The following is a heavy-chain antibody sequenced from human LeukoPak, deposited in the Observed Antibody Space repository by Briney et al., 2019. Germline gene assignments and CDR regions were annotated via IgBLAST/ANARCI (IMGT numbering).Heavy chain of an antibody. CDR1: GYTFTSYD. CDR3: ARKEDGYNHFDC. Sequence: ASVKVSCKASGYTFTSYDINWVRQATGQGLEWMGWMNPNSGNTGYAQKFQGRVTMTRNTSISTAYMELSSLRSEDTAVYYCARKEDGYNHFDCWGQGTLVTVSS. J-gene: IGHJ4*02. CDR2: MNPNSGNT. V-gene: IGHV1-8*01. D-gene: IGHD5-24*01.